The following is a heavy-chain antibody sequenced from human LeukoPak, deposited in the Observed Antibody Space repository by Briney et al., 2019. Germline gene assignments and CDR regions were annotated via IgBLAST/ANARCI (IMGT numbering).Heavy chain of an antibody. CDR1: GGSISSSGYY. V-gene: IGHV4-39*07. CDR3: ARKYCGGDCYPPRVGWFDP. J-gene: IGHJ5*02. Sequence: SETLSLTCTVSGGSISSSGYYWGWIRQPPGKGLEWIWSIYYSGSTYYNPSLKSRVTISVDTSNNQFSLKLSSVTAADTAVYYCARKYCGGDCYPPRVGWFDPWGHGTLVTVSS. D-gene: IGHD2-21*02. CDR2: IYYSGST.